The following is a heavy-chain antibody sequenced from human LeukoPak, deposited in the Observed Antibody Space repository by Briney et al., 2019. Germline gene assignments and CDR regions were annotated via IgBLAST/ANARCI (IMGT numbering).Heavy chain of an antibody. Sequence: ASVKVSCKVSGYTLTELSMHWVRQAPGKGLEWMGGFDPEDGETIYAQKFQGRVTMTEDTSTDTAYMELSSLRSEDTAVYYCATWALLGSGSYYFDYWGQGTLVTVSS. CDR3: ATWALLGSGSYYFDY. D-gene: IGHD3-10*01. V-gene: IGHV1-24*01. CDR1: GYTLTELS. CDR2: FDPEDGET. J-gene: IGHJ4*02.